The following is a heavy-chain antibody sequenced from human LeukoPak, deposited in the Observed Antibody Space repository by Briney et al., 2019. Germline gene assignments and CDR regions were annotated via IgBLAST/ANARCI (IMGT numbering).Heavy chain of an antibody. CDR1: GFTFRSYS. CDR3: ARARLNGSSSASYQYYYLDV. Sequence: PGGSLRLSCAASGFTFRSYSMNWVRQAPGKGLEWVSSISSSSSYIYYADSVKGRFTISRDNAKNSLCLQMDSLSVEDTAVYYCARARLNGSSSASYQYYYLDVWGKGTTVTVSS. D-gene: IGHD6-6*01. J-gene: IGHJ6*03. CDR2: ISSSSSYI. V-gene: IGHV3-21*01.